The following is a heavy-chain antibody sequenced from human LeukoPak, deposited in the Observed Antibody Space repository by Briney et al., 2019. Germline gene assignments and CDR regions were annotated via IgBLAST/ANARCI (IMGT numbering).Heavy chain of an antibody. CDR2: ILSSGAT. D-gene: IGHD4-17*01. Sequence: PGGSLRLSCAASGLPFSTSAMTWVRQAPGKGLEWVSHILSSGATYYSESVRGRLTNSRDNTKNTLYLLMTTLRAEDSAVYYCATAKYDYGDPVGWFDPWGQGTLVTVSS. CDR1: GLPFSTSA. CDR3: ATAKYDYGDPVGWFDP. V-gene: IGHV3-23*01. J-gene: IGHJ5*02.